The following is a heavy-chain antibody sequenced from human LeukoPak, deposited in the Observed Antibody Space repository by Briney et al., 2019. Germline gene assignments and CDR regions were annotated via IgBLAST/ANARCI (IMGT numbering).Heavy chain of an antibody. CDR2: INLDGSEK. Sequence: QAGGSLRLSCAASGFTFSSYWMSWVRQAPGKGLEWVANINLDGSEKYYVDSVKVRFTTSRDNAKNSLYLQMRSLRAEDTAIYYCARDSPYSDSFAYDYWGQGTLVTVSS. CDR3: ARDSPYSDSFAYDY. J-gene: IGHJ4*02. D-gene: IGHD1-26*01. V-gene: IGHV3-7*01. CDR1: GFTFSSYW.